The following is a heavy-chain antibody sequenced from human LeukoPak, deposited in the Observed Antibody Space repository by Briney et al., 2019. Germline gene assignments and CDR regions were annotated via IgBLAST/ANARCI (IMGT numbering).Heavy chain of an antibody. CDR2: IIPIFGTA. D-gene: IGHD5/OR15-5a*01. Sequence: GASVKVSCKASGGTFSSYAISWVRQAPGQGLEWMGGIIPIFGTANYAQKFQGRVTITTDESTSTAYMELSSLRSEDTAVYYCARGVYPPDYYYMDVWGKGTTVTVSS. J-gene: IGHJ6*03. V-gene: IGHV1-69*05. CDR1: GGTFSSYA. CDR3: ARGVYPPDYYYMDV.